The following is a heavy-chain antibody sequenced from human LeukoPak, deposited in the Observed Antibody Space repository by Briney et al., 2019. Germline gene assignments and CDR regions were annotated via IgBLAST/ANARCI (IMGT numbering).Heavy chain of an antibody. Sequence: WASVKVSCKTSGFTFTIYDINWVRQATGQGLEWMGWMNGNSGDTGYAQKLQGRVTMTRNTSISTAYMELSNLRSEDTAVYYCVRGRFIAGAGDWGQGTPVTVPS. CDR1: GFTFTIYD. J-gene: IGHJ1*01. V-gene: IGHV1-8*01. D-gene: IGHD1-26*01. CDR2: MNGNSGDT. CDR3: VRGRFIAGAGD.